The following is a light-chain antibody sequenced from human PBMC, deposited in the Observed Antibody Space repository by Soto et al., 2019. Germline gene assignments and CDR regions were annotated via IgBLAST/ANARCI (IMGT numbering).Light chain of an antibody. CDR2: RAS. V-gene: IGKV2-30*01. J-gene: IGKJ2*01. CDR3: MQGTHWPPVT. CDR1: QSLLFIDGNSY. Sequence: DVVMNQSPLSLPVTLGEPASISCRSSQSLLFIDGNSYLSWFQQRTGQSPRRLIYRASNRDSGVPDRFSGSGSGTDFTLKISRVEAEDVGDYFCMQGTHWPPVTFGPGTKLEIK.